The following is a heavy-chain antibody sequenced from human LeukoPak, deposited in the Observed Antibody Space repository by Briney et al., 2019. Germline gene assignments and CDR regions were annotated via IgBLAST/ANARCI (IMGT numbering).Heavy chain of an antibody. V-gene: IGHV3-23*01. Sequence: PGGSLRLSCAASGFTFSSYAMSWVRQAPGKGLEWVSAISGSGGSTYYADSVKGRFTISRDNSKNTLYLQMNSLRAEDTAVYYCAKFQYNYYDSSGYSTLYYWGQGTLVTVSS. D-gene: IGHD3-22*01. CDR1: GFTFSSYA. CDR3: AKFQYNYYDSSGYSTLYY. CDR2: ISGSGGST. J-gene: IGHJ4*02.